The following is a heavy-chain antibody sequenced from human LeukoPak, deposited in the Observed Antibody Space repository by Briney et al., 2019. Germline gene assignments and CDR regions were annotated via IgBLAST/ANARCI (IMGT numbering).Heavy chain of an antibody. J-gene: IGHJ4*02. Sequence: GGSLRLSCAASGFTFSSQWMSWVRQAPGKGLEWVANIKQDGYEKYYVDSVKGRFTISRDNAKNPLYLQMNSLRAEDTAVYYCARGRGGDYWGQGTLVTVSS. CDR1: GFTFSSQW. D-gene: IGHD3-16*01. CDR3: ARGRGGDY. CDR2: IKQDGYEK. V-gene: IGHV3-7*01.